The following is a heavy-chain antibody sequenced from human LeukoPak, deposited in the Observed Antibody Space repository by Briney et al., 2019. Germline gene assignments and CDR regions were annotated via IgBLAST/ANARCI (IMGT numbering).Heavy chain of an antibody. Sequence: GGSLRLSCAASGFIFYTYSMEWVRQAPGKGLEWVSYISSSTTTILYADSVKGRFTISRDNAKNSLYLQMDSLRAEDTAVYYCARGRHYYDSSVNRGADYWGQGTLVTVSS. CDR1: GFIFYTYS. J-gene: IGHJ4*02. V-gene: IGHV3-48*01. CDR2: ISSSTTTI. CDR3: ARGRHYYDSSVNRGADY. D-gene: IGHD3-22*01.